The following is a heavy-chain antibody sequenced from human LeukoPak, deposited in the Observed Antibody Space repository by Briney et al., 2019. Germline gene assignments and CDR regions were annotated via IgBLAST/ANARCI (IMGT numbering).Heavy chain of an antibody. CDR3: ARLRYSSSWWAPSNYYYYYYMDV. Sequence: SETLSLTCTVSGGSISSSSYYWGWIRQPPGKGLEWIGSIYYSGSTYYNPSLKSRVTISVDTSKNQFSLKLSSVTAADTAVYYCARLRYSSSWWAPSNYYYYYYMDVWGKGTTVTVSS. D-gene: IGHD6-13*01. CDR2: IYYSGST. J-gene: IGHJ6*03. V-gene: IGHV4-39*01. CDR1: GGSISSSSYY.